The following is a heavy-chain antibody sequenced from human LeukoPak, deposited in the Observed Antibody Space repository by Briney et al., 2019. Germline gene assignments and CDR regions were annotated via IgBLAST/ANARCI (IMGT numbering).Heavy chain of an antibody. Sequence: PGGSLRLSCAASGFTFSSYSMNWVRQAPGKGLEWVSSISSSSSYIYFAGSVKGRFTICRDNAKNSLYLQMNSLRAEDTAVYYCAREAAAVGVDYWGQGTLVTVSS. D-gene: IGHD6-13*01. CDR3: AREAAAVGVDY. J-gene: IGHJ4*02. V-gene: IGHV3-21*01. CDR1: GFTFSSYS. CDR2: ISSSSSYI.